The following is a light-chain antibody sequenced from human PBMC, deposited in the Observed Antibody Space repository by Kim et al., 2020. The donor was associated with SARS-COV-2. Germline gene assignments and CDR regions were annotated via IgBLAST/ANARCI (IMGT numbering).Light chain of an antibody. CDR1: SSNIGAGYD. CDR3: QSYDSSLSGDVV. Sequence: VTISGTGSSSNIGAGYDVHWYQQLPGTAPKLLIYGNSNRPSGVPDRFSGSKSGTSASLAITGLQAEDEADYYCQSYDSSLSGDVVFGGGTQLTVL. V-gene: IGLV1-40*01. CDR2: GNS. J-gene: IGLJ2*01.